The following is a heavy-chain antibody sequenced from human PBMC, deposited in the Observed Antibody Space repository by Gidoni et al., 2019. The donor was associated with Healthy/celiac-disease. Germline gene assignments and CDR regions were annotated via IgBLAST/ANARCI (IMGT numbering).Heavy chain of an antibody. V-gene: IGHV3-23*01. D-gene: IGHD3-3*01. J-gene: IGHJ3*02. CDR2: ISGSGGST. Sequence: FSSYAMSWVRQAPGKGLEWVSAISGSGGSTYYADSVKGRFTISRDNSKNTLYLQMNSLRAEDTAVYYCAKDTRFLEWLPHAFDIWGQGTMVTVSS. CDR1: FSSYA. CDR3: AKDTRFLEWLPHAFDI.